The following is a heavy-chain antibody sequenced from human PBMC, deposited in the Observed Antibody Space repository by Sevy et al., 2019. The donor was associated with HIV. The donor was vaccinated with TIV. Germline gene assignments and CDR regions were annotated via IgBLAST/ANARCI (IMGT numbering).Heavy chain of an antibody. CDR3: AKGSSAYRTYDAFDI. V-gene: IGHV3-30*18. CDR2: ISYDGSNK. CDR1: GFTFNNYG. Sequence: GGSLRLSCAASGFTFNNYGMHWVRQAPGKGLEWVALISYDGSNKYYADSVKGRFTISRDNSKNTLYLQMNSLRAEDTAVYYCAKGSSAYRTYDAFDIWGQGTMVTVS. J-gene: IGHJ3*02. D-gene: IGHD3-22*01.